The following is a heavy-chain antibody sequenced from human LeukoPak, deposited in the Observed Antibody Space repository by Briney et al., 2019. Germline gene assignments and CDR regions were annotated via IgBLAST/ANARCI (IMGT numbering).Heavy chain of an antibody. CDR1: GFTFSNAW. Sequence: GGSLRLSCAASGFTFSNAWMSWVRQAPGKGLEWVGRIKSKTDGGTTDYAAPVKGRFTISRDDSKNTLYLQMNSLKTEDTAVYYCTTDRDSTSPGDLLDYWGQGTLVTVSS. J-gene: IGHJ4*02. CDR2: IKSKTDGGTT. CDR3: TTDRDSTSPGDLLDY. D-gene: IGHD2-2*01. V-gene: IGHV3-15*01.